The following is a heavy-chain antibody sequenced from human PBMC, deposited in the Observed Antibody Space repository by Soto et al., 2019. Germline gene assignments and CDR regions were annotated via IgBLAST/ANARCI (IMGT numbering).Heavy chain of an antibody. CDR2: INHRGST. Sequence: KTSETLSLTCTVSGDSITRGDFYWSWIRQPPGKGLEWIGFINHRGSTYFNPSLKSRITLSPDTSKNQISLNLNSVTAADTAVYYCARRSNYVEGRTFDTWGQGILVTVSS. V-gene: IGHV4-30-4*01. CDR1: GDSITRGDFY. D-gene: IGHD1-7*01. CDR3: ARRSNYVEGRTFDT. J-gene: IGHJ5*02.